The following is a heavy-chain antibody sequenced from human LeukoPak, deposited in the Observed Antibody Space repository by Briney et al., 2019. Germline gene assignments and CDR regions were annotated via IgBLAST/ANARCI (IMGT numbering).Heavy chain of an antibody. V-gene: IGHV4-39*01. Sequence: SGTLSLTCTVSGGSISSSSYYWGWIRQPPGKGLEWIGSIYYSGSTYYNPSLKSRVTISVDTSKNQFSLKLSSVTAADTAVYYCARLPDDSSARYYYYYMDVWGKGTTVTVSS. CDR3: ARLPDDSSARYYYYYMDV. CDR2: IYYSGST. J-gene: IGHJ6*03. D-gene: IGHD3-22*01. CDR1: GGSISSSSYY.